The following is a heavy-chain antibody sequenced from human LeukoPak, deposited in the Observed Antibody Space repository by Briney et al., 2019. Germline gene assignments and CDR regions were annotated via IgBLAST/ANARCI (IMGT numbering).Heavy chain of an antibody. V-gene: IGHV3-30*04. CDR3: ARDPSSGSGGGSYYFDY. CDR2: ISYDGSNK. J-gene: IGHJ4*02. Sequence: GGSLRLSCAASGFTFSSYAMHWVRQAPGKGLEWVAVISYDGSNKYYADSVKGRFTISRDNSKNTLYLQMNSLRAEDTAVYYCARDPSSGSGGGSYYFDYWGQGTLVTVSS. D-gene: IGHD1-26*01. CDR1: GFTFSSYA.